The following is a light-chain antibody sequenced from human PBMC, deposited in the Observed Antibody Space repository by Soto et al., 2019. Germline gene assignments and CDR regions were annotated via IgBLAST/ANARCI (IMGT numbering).Light chain of an antibody. J-gene: IGKJ1*01. V-gene: IGKV3-11*01. CDR1: QTVSSS. CDR2: DAS. Sequence: IVLTQSPVTLALSPGESAVLSCRASQTVSSSLAWYQHKPGQAPRLFIYDASKRAPGIPARFSGSGSGTHITLTISSLEPEDIAVYYCQVRDVWPSFGQGTKVEIK. CDR3: QVRDVWPS.